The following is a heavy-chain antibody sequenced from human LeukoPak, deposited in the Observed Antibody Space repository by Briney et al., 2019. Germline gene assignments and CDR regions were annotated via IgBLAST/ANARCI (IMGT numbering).Heavy chain of an antibody. CDR3: AREGYYYDSSGYSDY. J-gene: IGHJ4*02. CDR1: GFTFSSYS. D-gene: IGHD3-22*01. Sequence: GGSLRLSCAASGFTFSSYSMNCVRQAPGKGLEWVSSISSSSSYIYYADSVKGRFTISRDNAKNSLYLQMNSLRAEDTAVYYCAREGYYYDSSGYSDYWGQGTLVTVSS. V-gene: IGHV3-21*01. CDR2: ISSSSSYI.